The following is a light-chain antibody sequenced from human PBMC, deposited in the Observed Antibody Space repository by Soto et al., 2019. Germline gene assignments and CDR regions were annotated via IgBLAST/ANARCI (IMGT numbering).Light chain of an antibody. CDR2: GAY. CDR3: KLYGSSPYT. V-gene: IGKV3-20*01. Sequence: EIVGTQAPGTLSLSPGERATLSCRASQSVSSSYLAWYQQKPGQAPRLLIYGAYSRATGIPDRFSGIGSVTDLTLTISRLEPEDFAVYYCKLYGSSPYTFGQRTKLEI. CDR1: QSVSSSY. J-gene: IGKJ2*01.